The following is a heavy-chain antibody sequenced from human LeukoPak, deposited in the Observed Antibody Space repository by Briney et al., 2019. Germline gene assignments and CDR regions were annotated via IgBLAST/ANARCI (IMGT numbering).Heavy chain of an antibody. CDR3: AKDRRTGTILFDY. J-gene: IGHJ4*01. Sequence: GGSLRLSCAPPGFTSIPTGIHRVPQAPGKGLGGGAFIRDVGSNKYYADSVKGRFTISTDNSKNTLYLQMNSLRAEDTAVYYCAKDRRTGTILFDYWGQGTLVTVSS. D-gene: IGHD1-1*01. CDR2: IRDVGSNK. CDR1: GFTSIPTG. V-gene: IGHV3-30*02.